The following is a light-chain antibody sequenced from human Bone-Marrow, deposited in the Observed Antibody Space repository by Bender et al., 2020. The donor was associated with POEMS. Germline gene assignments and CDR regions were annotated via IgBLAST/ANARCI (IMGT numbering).Light chain of an antibody. CDR2: GDT. V-gene: IGLV2-14*02. Sequence: QSALTQPASVSGYPGQSITIPCTGTSSDVGAHKLVSWYQQYPDTAPKILIYGDTERHSGVSNRFSGSRSGNTASLTSSGVQTEDEADYCCTSYTCSSAVVFGGGTKLTVL. CDR3: TSYTCSSAVV. CDR1: SSDVGAHKL. J-gene: IGLJ2*01.